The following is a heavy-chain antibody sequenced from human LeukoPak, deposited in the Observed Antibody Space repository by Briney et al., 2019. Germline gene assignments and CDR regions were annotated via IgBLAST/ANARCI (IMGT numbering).Heavy chain of an antibody. CDR2: IYYSGST. V-gene: IGHV4-59*01. J-gene: IGHJ3*02. CDR3: ARDLGAHDAFDI. CDR1: GGSISSYY. Sequence: TSETLSLTCIVSGGSISSYYWSWIRQPPGRGLECSGYIYYSGSTNYNPSLNSRITIPEDTTKNNFSLKLSYVTPENTAGYYCARDLGAHDAFDIWGQGTMVTVSS. D-gene: IGHD1-26*01.